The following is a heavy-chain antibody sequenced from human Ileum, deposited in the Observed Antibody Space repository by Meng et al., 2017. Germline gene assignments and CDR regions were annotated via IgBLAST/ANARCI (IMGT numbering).Heavy chain of an antibody. D-gene: IGHD3-3*01. CDR1: RGMVVSNIAA. Sequence: QRQRSGPGLVKPSQALPRALAVTRGMVVSNIAAWNWIRPAPLGGLEWLGRKYYRSKWYSEYAVSVKSRISITPDTSKNQFSLQMNSVTPEDTAVYYCASGSGSLDYWGPGTLVTVSS. CDR3: ASGSGSLDY. CDR2: KYYRSKWYS. V-gene: IGHV6-1*01. J-gene: IGHJ4*02.